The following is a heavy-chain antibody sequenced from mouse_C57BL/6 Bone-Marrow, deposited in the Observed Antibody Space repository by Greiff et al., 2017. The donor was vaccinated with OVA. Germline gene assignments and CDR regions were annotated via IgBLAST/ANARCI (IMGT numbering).Heavy chain of an antibody. CDR2: IDPSDSYT. CDR3: ATYGNYGWYFDV. CDR1: GYTFPSYW. D-gene: IGHD2-1*01. V-gene: IGHV1-69*01. Sequence: QVQLQQPGAELVMPGASVKLSCKASGYTFPSYWMHWVKQRPGQGLEWIGEIDPSDSYTNYNQKFKGKSTLTVDKSSSTAYMQLSSLTSEDSAVYYCATYGNYGWYFDVWGTGTTVTVSS. J-gene: IGHJ1*03.